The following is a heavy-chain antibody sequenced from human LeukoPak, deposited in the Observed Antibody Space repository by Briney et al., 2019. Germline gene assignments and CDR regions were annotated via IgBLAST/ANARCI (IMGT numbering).Heavy chain of an antibody. CDR1: GGSISSSSYY. Sequence: PSETLSLTCTVSGGSISSSSYYWGWIRQPPGKGLEWIGSIYYSGSTYYNPSLKSRVTISVDRSKNQFSLKLSSVTAADTAVYYCARSYCGGDCYPQSFDPWGQGTLVTVSS. CDR2: IYYSGST. J-gene: IGHJ5*02. CDR3: ARSYCGGDCYPQSFDP. D-gene: IGHD2-21*02. V-gene: IGHV4-39*07.